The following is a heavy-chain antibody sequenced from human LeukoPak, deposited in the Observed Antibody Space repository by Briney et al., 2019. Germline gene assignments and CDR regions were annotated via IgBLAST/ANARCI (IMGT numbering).Heavy chain of an antibody. J-gene: IGHJ6*03. CDR3: ARDNYGDPRRYYYYMDV. V-gene: IGHV3-33*01. Sequence: PGGSLRLSCAASGFTFSSYGMHWVRQAPGKGLEWVAVIWYDGSNKYYADSVKGRFTISRDNSKNTLYLQMSSLRAEDTAVYYCARDNYGDPRRYYYYMDVWGKGTTVTVSS. CDR1: GFTFSSYG. CDR2: IWYDGSNK. D-gene: IGHD4-17*01.